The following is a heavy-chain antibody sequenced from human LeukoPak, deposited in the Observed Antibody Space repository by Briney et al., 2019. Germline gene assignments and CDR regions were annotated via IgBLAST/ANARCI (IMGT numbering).Heavy chain of an antibody. Sequence: SETLSLTCTVSGGSISSSSYYWSWIRQPPGKGLEWIGEINHSGSTNYNPSLKSRVTISVDTSKNQFSLKLSSVTAADTAVYYCARGISSSSSFDYWGQGTLVTVSS. J-gene: IGHJ4*02. V-gene: IGHV4-39*07. CDR1: GGSISSSSYY. CDR3: ARGISSSSSFDY. CDR2: INHSGST. D-gene: IGHD6-13*01.